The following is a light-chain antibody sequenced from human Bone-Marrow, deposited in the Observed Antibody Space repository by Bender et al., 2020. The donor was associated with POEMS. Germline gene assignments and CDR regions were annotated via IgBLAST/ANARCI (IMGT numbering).Light chain of an antibody. Sequence: SSELTQDPAVSVALGQTVRITCQGDGLRGYYASWYQQKPGQAPRLVIYGENYRPSGVPDRFSGSTSENTASLTITGAQAEDEADYYCSSRDNSVKPLEVFGGGTKLTVL. J-gene: IGLJ3*02. CDR3: SSRDNSVKPLEV. CDR2: GEN. CDR1: GLRGYY. V-gene: IGLV3-19*01.